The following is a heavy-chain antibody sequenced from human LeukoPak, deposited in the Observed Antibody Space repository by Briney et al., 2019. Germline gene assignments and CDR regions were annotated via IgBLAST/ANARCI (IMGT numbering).Heavy chain of an antibody. Sequence: GGSLRLSCAASGFTFSSYAMSWVRQAPGKGLEWVGRIKNKSGGGTTDSAAPVKGRFTISRDDSKNMLYLQMNSLKTEDTAVYYCTTGGAAWGGMDVWGQGTTATVSS. CDR2: IKNKSGGGTT. D-gene: IGHD1-26*01. V-gene: IGHV3-15*01. J-gene: IGHJ6*02. CDR1: GFTFSSYA. CDR3: TTGGAAWGGMDV.